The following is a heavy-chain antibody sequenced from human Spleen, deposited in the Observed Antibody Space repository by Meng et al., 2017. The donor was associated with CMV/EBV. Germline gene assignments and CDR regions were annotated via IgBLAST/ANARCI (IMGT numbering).Heavy chain of an antibody. J-gene: IGHJ4*02. CDR2: ISTCGSTI. V-gene: IGHV3-11*04. Sequence: GESLKISCAASGFTFTDYSMTCIHQAPGKGLEWISYISTCGSTIYNAYSVTGRFTISRDNTKNSLFTISRDNTKNSLYLQMNSLRAEDTAVYYCATSRTTGWSPYDFDYWGQGTLVTVSS. CDR1: GFTFTDYS. CDR3: ATSRTTGWSPYDFDY. D-gene: IGHD6-19*01.